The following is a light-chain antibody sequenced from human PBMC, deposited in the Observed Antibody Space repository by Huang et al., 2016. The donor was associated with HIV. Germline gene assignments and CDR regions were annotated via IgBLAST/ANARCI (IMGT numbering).Light chain of an antibody. CDR3: QQYNFWYT. CDR1: QSVSNK. Sequence: EIVMTQSPATLSVSPGERVTLSCRASQSVSNKLAWYQQKAGQAPRLLIYYASNRATGSPARFSGSGSGTEFTLTISNLQSEDFAVYYCQQYNFWYTFGQGTKLEIK. CDR2: YAS. J-gene: IGKJ2*01. V-gene: IGKV3-15*01.